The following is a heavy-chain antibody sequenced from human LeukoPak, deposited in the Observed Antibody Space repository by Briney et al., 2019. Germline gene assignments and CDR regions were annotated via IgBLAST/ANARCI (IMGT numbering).Heavy chain of an antibody. CDR1: GFTFSDYN. V-gene: IGHV3-30*18. Sequence: PGGSLRLSCAASGFTFSDYNMHWVRQAPGKGLEWVAVISYDGSNKYYADSVKGRFTISRDDSKNTLSLQMNSLRVEDTALYYCAQDIAWGAFEHWGQGTLVTVSS. D-gene: IGHD7-27*01. CDR2: ISYDGSNK. CDR3: AQDIAWGAFEH. J-gene: IGHJ4*02.